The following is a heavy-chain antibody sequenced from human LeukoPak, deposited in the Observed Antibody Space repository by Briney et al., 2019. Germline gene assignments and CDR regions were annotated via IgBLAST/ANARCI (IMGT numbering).Heavy chain of an antibody. CDR1: GFTFSSYA. J-gene: IGHJ4*02. Sequence: PGGSLRPSCAASGFTFSSYAMSWVRQAPGKGLEWVSAISGSGGSTYYADSVKGRFTISRDNSKNTLYLQMNGLRAEDTAVYYCAKDYYDSYDYWGQGTLVTVSS. V-gene: IGHV3-23*01. CDR2: ISGSGGST. D-gene: IGHD3-22*01. CDR3: AKDYYDSYDY.